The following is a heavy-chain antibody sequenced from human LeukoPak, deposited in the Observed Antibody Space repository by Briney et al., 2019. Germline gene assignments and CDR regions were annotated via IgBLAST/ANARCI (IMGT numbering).Heavy chain of an antibody. D-gene: IGHD2-2*01. CDR1: GGSISSYY. CDR3: ARLQPYDCSSTSCLSYYSDY. J-gene: IGHJ4*02. CDR2: IYYSGST. Sequence: SETLSLTCTVSGGSISSYYWSWIRQPPGKGLEWIGYIYYSGSTNYNPSLKSRVTISVDTSKNQFSLKLSSVTAADTAVYYCARLQPYDCSSTSCLSYYSDYWGQGTLVTVSS. V-gene: IGHV4-59*08.